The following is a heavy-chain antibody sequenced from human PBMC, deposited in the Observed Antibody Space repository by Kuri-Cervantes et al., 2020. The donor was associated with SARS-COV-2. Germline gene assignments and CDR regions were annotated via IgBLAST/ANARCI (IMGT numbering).Heavy chain of an antibody. CDR1: GGSVSTLSDN. D-gene: IGHD6-13*01. J-gene: IGHJ5*02. V-gene: IGHV4-39*07. CDR3: ARDRGRIAAAGIGWFDP. CDR2: IYYSGNT. Sequence: SETLSLTCTVSGGSVSTLSDNWSWLRQSPGKGLEWIGSIYYSGNTLYNPSLKSRLTISVDTSKKQFSLNLSSVTAADTAVYYCARDRGRIAAAGIGWFDPWGQGTLVTVSS.